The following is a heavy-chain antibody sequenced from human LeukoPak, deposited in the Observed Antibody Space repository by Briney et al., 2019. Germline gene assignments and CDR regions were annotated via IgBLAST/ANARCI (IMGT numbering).Heavy chain of an antibody. J-gene: IGHJ4*02. D-gene: IGHD3-10*01. CDR3: ARDQRGPDY. V-gene: IGHV4-4*07. CDR2: MYTSGTP. CDR1: GGSISSDY. Sequence: SETLSLTCSVSGGSISSDYWSWIRQPAGKGLEWIGRMYTSGTPNYNPSLKSRVTMSLDTSRNQFSLRLSSVTAADTAMYYCARDQRGPDYWGQGTLVTVSS.